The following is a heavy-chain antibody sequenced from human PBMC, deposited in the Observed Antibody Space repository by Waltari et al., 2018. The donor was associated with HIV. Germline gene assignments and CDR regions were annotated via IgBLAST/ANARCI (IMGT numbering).Heavy chain of an antibody. CDR1: VFIFGTYW. Sequence: EVHLVASGGGLVQPGGSLRLSCVGSVFIFGTYWMTWVRQAPGRGLEWVANIKLDGGETHYVESVRGRFIVSRDNAKDSVFLQMSGLRVDDSGIYYCARDSYGGDYWGQGTLVTVSS. CDR2: IKLDGGET. V-gene: IGHV3-7*03. J-gene: IGHJ4*02. D-gene: IGHD4-17*01. CDR3: ARDSYGGDY.